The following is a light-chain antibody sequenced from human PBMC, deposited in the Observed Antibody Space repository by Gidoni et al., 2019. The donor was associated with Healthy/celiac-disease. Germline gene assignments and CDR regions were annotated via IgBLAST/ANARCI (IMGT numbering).Light chain of an antibody. J-gene: IGLJ3*02. V-gene: IGLV1-44*01. CDR1: RANTGSNN. CDR2: TNT. CDR3: AAWDDSLNGQV. Sequence: QSVLTNPPSASGTPRPGVTSPFSGSRANTGSNNVNWYQQLPGTAPKLLIYTNTQRPSGVPDRFSGSKSGTSASLAISGLQSEDEADYYCAAWDDSLNGQVFGGGTKLTVL.